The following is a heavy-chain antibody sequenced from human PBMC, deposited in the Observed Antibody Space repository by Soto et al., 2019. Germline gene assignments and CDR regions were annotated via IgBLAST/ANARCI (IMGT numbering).Heavy chain of an antibody. V-gene: IGHV3-11*05. CDR1: GFTFSDYY. CDR3: ARDHGMFLSYYYYGMDV. Sequence: QVQLVESGGGLGKPGGSLRLSCAASGFTFSDYYMSWIRQAPGKGLEWVSYISGSGSYTNYADSVKGRFNISRDDSKNTVYLQMNNLRGEDSAVYYCARDHGMFLSYYYYGMDVWGQGTTVTVSS. D-gene: IGHD3-10*02. J-gene: IGHJ6*02. CDR2: ISGSGSYT.